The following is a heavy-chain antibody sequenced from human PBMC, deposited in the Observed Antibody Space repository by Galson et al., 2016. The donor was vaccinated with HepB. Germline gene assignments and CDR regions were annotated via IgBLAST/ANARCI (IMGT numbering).Heavy chain of an antibody. CDR1: GGTFSSYT. CDR3: ATVMCGGESCYWFDP. J-gene: IGHJ5*02. Sequence: SVKVSCKASGGTFSSYTVSWVRQAPGQGFESMGGITLMSATTNYAQKFQGRVSITADESTSAVYMELNSLRSEDTAVYYCATVMCGGESCYWFDPWGQGTPVTVSS. D-gene: IGHD2-21*01. V-gene: IGHV1-69*13. CDR2: ITLMSATT.